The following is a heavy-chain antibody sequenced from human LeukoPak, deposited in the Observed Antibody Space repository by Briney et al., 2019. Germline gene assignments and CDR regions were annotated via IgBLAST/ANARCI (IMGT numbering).Heavy chain of an antibody. J-gene: IGHJ6*03. D-gene: IGHD2-15*01. CDR1: GFTFRDNW. V-gene: IGHV3-7*01. CDR2: IKQDGSEK. CDR3: AREGGYCSSGSCFMDV. Sequence: PGGSLRLSCAASGFTFRDNWMTWVRQAPGKGLEWVANIKQDGSEKQYVDSVRGRFTVSRDNAKNSLYLQMNSLRLEDTAVYFCAREGGYCSSGSCFMDVWGKGTTVIVSS.